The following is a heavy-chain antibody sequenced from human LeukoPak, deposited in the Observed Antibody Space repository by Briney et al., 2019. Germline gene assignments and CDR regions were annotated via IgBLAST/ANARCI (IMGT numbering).Heavy chain of an antibody. J-gene: IGHJ3*02. CDR2: VNPSAGST. CDR3: ARGPRITMINAFDI. D-gene: IGHD3-22*01. V-gene: IGHV1-46*01. Sequence: GASVKVSCKASGYTFTSYYIHWVRQAPGQGLEWMGIVNPSAGSTMYAQMFQGRLTMPRDTSTSTVYMELSSLRSEDTAVHYCARGPRITMINAFDIWGQGTMVTVSS. CDR1: GYTFTSYY.